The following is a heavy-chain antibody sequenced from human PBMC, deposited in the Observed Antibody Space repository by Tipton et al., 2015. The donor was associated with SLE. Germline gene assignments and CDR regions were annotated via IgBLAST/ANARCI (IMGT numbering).Heavy chain of an antibody. CDR2: IKSKTDGGTT. J-gene: IGHJ3*01. CDR1: GFTFTNVW. Sequence: SLRLSCAASGFTFTNVWMNWVRQAPGKGLEWVGRIKSKTDGGTTDYAAPVKGRFTISRDDSKNTLYLQMNSLKTEDTAVYYCTTESAVVAGTYDAFDVWGQGTMVTASS. CDR3: TTESAVVAGTYDAFDV. D-gene: IGHD2-15*01. V-gene: IGHV3-15*01.